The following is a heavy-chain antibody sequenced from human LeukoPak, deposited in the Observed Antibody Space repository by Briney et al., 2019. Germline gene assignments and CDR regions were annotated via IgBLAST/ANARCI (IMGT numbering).Heavy chain of an antibody. V-gene: IGHV3-53*01. CDR2: IYAGGTI. CDR1: GFTVSSNY. J-gene: IGHJ4*02. Sequence: GGSLRLSCVASGFTVSSNYMSWVRQAPGKGLEWVSIIYAGGTIQYADPVKGRFTISRDNSKNTLYLQMSNLRVEDTAVYYCARAPTVTTEYDSWGQGTLVTVSS. D-gene: IGHD4-17*01. CDR3: ARAPTVTTEYDS.